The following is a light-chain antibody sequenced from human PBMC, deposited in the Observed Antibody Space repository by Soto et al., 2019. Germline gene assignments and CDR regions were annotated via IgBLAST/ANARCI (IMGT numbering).Light chain of an antibody. CDR2: DVS. Sequence: QSALTQPASVSGSPGQWITISCTGTSSDVGGYNYVSWYQQHPGKAPKLMIYDVSNRPSGVSNRFSGSKSGNTASLTISGLQAEDEADYYCSSYTSSRYVFGTGTKVTV. CDR3: SSYTSSRYV. CDR1: SSDVGGYNY. V-gene: IGLV2-14*01. J-gene: IGLJ1*01.